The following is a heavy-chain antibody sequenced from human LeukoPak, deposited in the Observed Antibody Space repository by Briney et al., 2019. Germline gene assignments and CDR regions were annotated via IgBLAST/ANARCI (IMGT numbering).Heavy chain of an antibody. CDR1: GFSFSDYL. J-gene: IGHJ4*02. V-gene: IGHV3-72*01. CDR2: SRSKARSCST. Sequence: GGSLRLSCAPSGFSFSDYLMDWVRQTPGKARECGGRSRSKARSCSTEYAASVKGRFTISRDDSKNVLYLQMNSLKNEDAAVYYCGAGAGGCGPLDYWGQETPVTVSS. CDR3: GAGAGGCGPLDY. D-gene: IGHD6-25*01.